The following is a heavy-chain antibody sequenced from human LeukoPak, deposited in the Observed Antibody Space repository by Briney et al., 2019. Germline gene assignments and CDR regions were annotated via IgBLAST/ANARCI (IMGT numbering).Heavy chain of an antibody. D-gene: IGHD3-10*01. Sequence: PSETLSLTCTVSGGSISSYYWSWIRQPPGKGLEWIGYIYYSGSTNYNPSLKSRVTISVDTSKNQFSLKLSSVTAADTAVYYCARRKLLWFGEPRFMDVWGKGTTVTVSS. CDR3: ARRKLLWFGEPRFMDV. CDR2: IYYSGST. V-gene: IGHV4-59*12. CDR1: GGSISSYY. J-gene: IGHJ6*03.